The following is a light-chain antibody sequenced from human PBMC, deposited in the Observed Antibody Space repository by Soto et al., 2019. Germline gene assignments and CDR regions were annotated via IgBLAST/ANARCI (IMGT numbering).Light chain of an antibody. CDR3: QRYGSSPKA. Sequence: EIEMTQSPATLSLAPGEGVTLSCRASESVSTNLAWYQQKAGQAPRILIYAASTRATGIPARFSGSGSGTEFTLTISSLQSEDFAVYYCQRYGSSPKAFGQGTKVDIK. CDR1: ESVSTN. V-gene: IGKV3-15*01. J-gene: IGKJ1*01. CDR2: AAS.